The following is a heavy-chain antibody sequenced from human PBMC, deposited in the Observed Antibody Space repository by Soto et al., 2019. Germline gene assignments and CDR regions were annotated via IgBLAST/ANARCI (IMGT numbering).Heavy chain of an antibody. J-gene: IGHJ4*02. Sequence: QLQLQESGSGLVKPSQTLSLTCAVSGGSISSGGYSWSWIRQPPGKGLEWIGYIYHSGSTYYNPSLKSRVTISVDRSKNQFSLKLSSVTAADTAVYYCARAEGDSSGYYYGGTVGYFDYWGQGTLVTVSS. D-gene: IGHD3-22*01. CDR3: ARAEGDSSGYYYGGTVGYFDY. CDR2: IYHSGST. V-gene: IGHV4-30-2*01. CDR1: GGSISSGGYS.